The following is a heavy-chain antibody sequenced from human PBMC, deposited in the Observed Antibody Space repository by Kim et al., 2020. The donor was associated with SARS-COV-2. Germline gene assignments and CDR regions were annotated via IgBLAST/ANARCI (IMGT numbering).Heavy chain of an antibody. V-gene: IGHV3-33*01. CDR3: AREDYGGNPDYFYGMDV. CDR1: GFVFSSYG. D-gene: IGHD4-17*01. J-gene: IGHJ6*02. CDR2: IWYDGSGK. Sequence: GGSLRLSCAVSGFVFSSYGMHWVRQAPGKGLEWVAVIWYDGSGKYYSDSVKGRFTISRDNSKNKLFLQMNSLRAEDTAVYYCAREDYGGNPDYFYGMDVWAQETT.